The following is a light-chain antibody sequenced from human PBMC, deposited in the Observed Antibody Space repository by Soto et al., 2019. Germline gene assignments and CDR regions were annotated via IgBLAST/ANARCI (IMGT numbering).Light chain of an antibody. Sequence: EIVMTQSPATLSVSPGDRATLSCRASQSVSSSLAWYQQIPGQAPRLLIYDASTRATGIPARFGGSGSGTDVTITLSSLQSEDFAVYYCQQYNNWPPLTVGGGTKVELK. CDR1: QSVSSS. CDR2: DAS. J-gene: IGKJ4*01. CDR3: QQYNNWPPLT. V-gene: IGKV3-15*01.